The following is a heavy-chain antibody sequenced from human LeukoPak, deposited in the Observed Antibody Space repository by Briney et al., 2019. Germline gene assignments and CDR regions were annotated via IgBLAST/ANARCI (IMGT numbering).Heavy chain of an antibody. J-gene: IGHJ4*02. D-gene: IGHD5-18*01. V-gene: IGHV5-51*01. CDR1: GYTFSSYW. CDR3: ARSGVDTAMDPLDY. CDR2: IYPGDLDT. Sequence: GESLKISCEGSGYTFSSYWIAWVRQMPGKGLKYMGIIYPGDLDTRYSPSFQGQVTISADKSISTAYLQWSSLKASDTAMYYCARSGVDTAMDPLDYWGQGTLVTVSS.